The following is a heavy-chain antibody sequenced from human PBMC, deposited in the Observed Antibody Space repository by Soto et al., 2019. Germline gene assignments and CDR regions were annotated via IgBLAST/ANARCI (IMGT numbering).Heavy chain of an antibody. J-gene: IGHJ1*01. D-gene: IGHD6-13*01. CDR1: GFTFDGYT. CDR3: AKDVEEQQLVGGFQH. V-gene: IGHV3-43*01. Sequence: GGSLRLSCAASGFTFDGYTMHWVRQAPGKGLEWVSHISWDGGSTYYADSVKGRFTISRDNSKNSLYLQMNRLRTEDNAVNAGAKDVEEQQLVGGFQHWGQGTLVTVSS. CDR2: ISWDGGST.